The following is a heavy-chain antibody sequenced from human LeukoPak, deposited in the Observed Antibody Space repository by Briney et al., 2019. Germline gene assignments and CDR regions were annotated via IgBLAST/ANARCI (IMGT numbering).Heavy chain of an antibody. Sequence: GGSLRLSCAASGFTFVNYGMSWVRQAAGRGLEGVSGINWNGGSTGYADSVKGGFTISRDNEKNSLYLQMNSRRAEDTALYYCARELYYCDSSGYYFPIGAFDIWGQGTIVTVSS. V-gene: IGHV3-20*04. CDR2: INWNGGST. D-gene: IGHD3-22*01. J-gene: IGHJ3*02. CDR3: ARELYYCDSSGYYFPIGAFDI. CDR1: GFTFVNYG.